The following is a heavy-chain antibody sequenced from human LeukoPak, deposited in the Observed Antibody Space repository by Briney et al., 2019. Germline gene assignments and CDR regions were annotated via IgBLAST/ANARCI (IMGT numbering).Heavy chain of an antibody. Sequence: GGSLRLSCAASGFTFSSYAMSWVRQAPGKGLEWVSAISGSGGSTYYADSVKGRFTISRDNSKNTLYLQMNSLRAEDTAVYYCAKDWYYYDSSGYPEAPWGQGTLVTVSS. CDR2: ISGSGGST. V-gene: IGHV3-23*01. D-gene: IGHD3-22*01. CDR1: GFTFSSYA. J-gene: IGHJ5*02. CDR3: AKDWYYYDSSGYPEAP.